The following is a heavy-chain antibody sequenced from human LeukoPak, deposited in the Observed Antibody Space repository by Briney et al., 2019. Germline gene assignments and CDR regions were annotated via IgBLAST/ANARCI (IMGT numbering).Heavy chain of an antibody. V-gene: IGHV1-69*13. CDR1: GYTFTGYY. CDR3: ARSTRASSGYPYYFDY. Sequence: SVKVSCKASGYTFTGYYIHWVRQAPGQGLEWMGGIIPIFGTANYAQKFQGRVTITADESTSTAYMELSSLRSEDTAVYYCARSTRASSGYPYYFDYWGQGTLVTVSS. J-gene: IGHJ4*02. CDR2: IIPIFGTA. D-gene: IGHD3-22*01.